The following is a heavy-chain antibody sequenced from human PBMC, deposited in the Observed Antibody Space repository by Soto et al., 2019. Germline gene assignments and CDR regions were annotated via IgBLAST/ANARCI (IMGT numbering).Heavy chain of an antibody. D-gene: IGHD2-2*02. CDR3: ARAPSSPSKIVVVPAAISLYFDY. CDR2: IYYSGST. J-gene: IGHJ4*02. CDR1: GGSISSYY. V-gene: IGHV4-59*01. Sequence: SETLSLTCTVSGGSISSYYWSWIRQPPGKGLEWIGYIYYSGSTNYNPSLKSRVTISVDTSKNQFSLKLSSVTAADTAVYYCARAPSSPSKIVVVPAAISLYFDYWGQGTLVTVSS.